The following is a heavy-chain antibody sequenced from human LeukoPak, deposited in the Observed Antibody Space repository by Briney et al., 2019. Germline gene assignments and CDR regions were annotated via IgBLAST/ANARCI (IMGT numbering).Heavy chain of an antibody. J-gene: IGHJ1*01. Sequence: NPSETLSLTCAVSGGSISSGNWWSWVRLPPGKGLEWIGEIYHSGSTNYNPSLKSRVTISVDKSKNQFSLKLSSVTAADTAVYYCASGGIAAAGAEYFHHWGQGTLVTVSS. V-gene: IGHV4-4*02. CDR2: IYHSGST. CDR1: GGSISSGNW. D-gene: IGHD6-13*01. CDR3: ASGGIAAAGAEYFHH.